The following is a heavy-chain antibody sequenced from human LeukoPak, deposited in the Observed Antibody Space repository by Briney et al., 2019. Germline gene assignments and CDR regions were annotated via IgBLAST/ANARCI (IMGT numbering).Heavy chain of an antibody. CDR2: INWNGGFT. J-gene: IGHJ3*02. CDR1: GFTFDDYG. CDR3: ARDDSGPQAFDI. V-gene: IGHV3-20*04. Sequence: GGSLRLSCAASGFTFDDYGMSWVRQAPGKGLEWVSGINWNGGFTGYGESMKGRVTISRDNAKNSVYLQMNSLRVEDTAVYYCARDDSGPQAFDIWGQGTMVTVSS. D-gene: IGHD4/OR15-4a*01.